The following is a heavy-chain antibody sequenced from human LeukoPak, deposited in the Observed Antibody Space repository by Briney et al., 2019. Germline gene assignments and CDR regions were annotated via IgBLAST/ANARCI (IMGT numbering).Heavy chain of an antibody. Sequence: SETLSLTCGVSGGSISSTNWWTWARQPPGKGLEWIGEVHLDGRTNYNPSLESRLTMSVDLSENHISLKLTSVTAADTAVYYFAREGGFYRPLDYSGQGTLVTVSS. CDR3: AREGGFYRPLDY. CDR2: VHLDGRT. J-gene: IGHJ4*02. CDR1: GGSISSTNW. V-gene: IGHV4-4*02. D-gene: IGHD3-3*01.